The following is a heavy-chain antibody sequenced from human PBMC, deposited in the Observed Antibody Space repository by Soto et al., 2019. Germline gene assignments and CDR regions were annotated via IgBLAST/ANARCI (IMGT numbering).Heavy chain of an antibody. CDR1: GGTFSSYA. J-gene: IGHJ6*02. CDR3: ASPNGGYCSSTSCYGITNYGMDV. V-gene: IGHV1-69*13. CDR2: IIPIFGTA. D-gene: IGHD2-2*01. Sequence: SVKVSCKASGGTFSSYAISWVRQAPGQGLEWMGGIIPIFGTANYAQKFQGRVTITADESTSTAYMELSSLRSEDTAVYYCASPNGGYCSSTSCYGITNYGMDVWGQGTTVTVSS.